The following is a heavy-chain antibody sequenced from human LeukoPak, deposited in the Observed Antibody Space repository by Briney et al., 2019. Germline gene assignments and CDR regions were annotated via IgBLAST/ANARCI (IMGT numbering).Heavy chain of an antibody. V-gene: IGHV3-30*02. CDR3: AKDSSLYGPSCWGNYFDY. CDR1: GFTFSSYG. Sequence: GGSLRLSCAPSGFTFSSYGMHWVRQAPGKGLEWVTFIRYDGSNKYYTDSVKGRFTISRDNSYKTLYLQMNSMRAEDTDVYYCAKDSSLYGPSCWGNYFDYWGQGTLVTVSS. D-gene: IGHD2-2*01. CDR2: IRYDGSNK. J-gene: IGHJ4*02.